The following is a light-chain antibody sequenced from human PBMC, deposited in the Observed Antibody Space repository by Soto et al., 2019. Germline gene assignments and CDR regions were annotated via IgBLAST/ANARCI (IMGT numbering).Light chain of an antibody. J-gene: IGKJ1*01. CDR2: AAT. CDR3: QQSYSNPRT. CDR1: QGISSY. V-gene: IGKV1-8*01. Sequence: AIRMTQSPSSLSASTGDRVTITCRASQGISSYLAWYQQKPGKAPNLLIYAATTLQSGVPSRFSGSGSGTDFTLTISSLQPEDFATYYCQQSYSNPRTFGQGTKVDI.